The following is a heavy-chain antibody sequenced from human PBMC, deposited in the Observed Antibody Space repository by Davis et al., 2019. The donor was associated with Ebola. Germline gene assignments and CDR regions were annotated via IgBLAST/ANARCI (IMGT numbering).Heavy chain of an antibody. V-gene: IGHV3-33*01. J-gene: IGHJ6*02. CDR1: GFTFSSYG. D-gene: IGHD2-2*01. CDR2: IWYDGSNK. CDR3: AGGEEQLLFLGGYYYGMDV. Sequence: GESLKISCAASGFTFSSYGMHWVRQAPGKGLEWVAVIWYDGSNKYYADSVKGRFTISRDNSKNTLYLQMNSLRAEDTAVYYCAGGEEQLLFLGGYYYGMDVWGQGATATVSS.